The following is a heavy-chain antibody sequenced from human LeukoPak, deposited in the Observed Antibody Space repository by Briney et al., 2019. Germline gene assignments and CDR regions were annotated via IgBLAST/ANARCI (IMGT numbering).Heavy chain of an antibody. V-gene: IGHV4-59*08. CDR1: GGSISSYY. CDR2: IYYSGST. D-gene: IGHD2-2*01. CDR3: ARGGVGVPAANDY. Sequence: SETLSLTCTVSGGSISSYYWSWIRQPPGKGLEWIGYIYYSGSTNYNPSLKSRVTISVDTSKNQFSLRLSSVTAADTAVYYCARGGVGVPAANDYWGQGTLVTVSS. J-gene: IGHJ4*02.